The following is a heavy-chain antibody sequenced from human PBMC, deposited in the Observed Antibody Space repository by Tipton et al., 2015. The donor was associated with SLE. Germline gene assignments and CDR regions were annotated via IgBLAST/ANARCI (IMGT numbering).Heavy chain of an antibody. Sequence: TLSLTCAVSGGSLHTINNYWGWIRQPPGKGLEWIGYIYYSGSTNYNPSLKSRVTISVDTSKNQFSLKLSSVTAADTAVYYCARGSSSWKGSYYYYYMDVWGKGTTVTVSS. CDR3: ARGSSSWKGSYYYYYMDV. CDR2: IYYSGST. J-gene: IGHJ6*03. CDR1: GGSLHTINNY. V-gene: IGHV4-61*01. D-gene: IGHD6-13*01.